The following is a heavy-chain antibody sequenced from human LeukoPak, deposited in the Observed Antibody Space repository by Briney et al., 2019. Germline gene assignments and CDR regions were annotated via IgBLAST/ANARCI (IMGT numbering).Heavy chain of an antibody. Sequence: PSETLSLTCAVYGGSFSGYYWSWIRQPPGKGLGWIGEINHSGSTNYNPSLKSRVTISVDTSKNQFSLKLSSVTALDTAIYYCARFNSTYYYYDYWGQGTLVTVSS. CDR3: ARFNSTYYYYDY. CDR2: INHSGST. J-gene: IGHJ4*02. D-gene: IGHD2/OR15-2a*01. V-gene: IGHV4-34*01. CDR1: GGSFSGYY.